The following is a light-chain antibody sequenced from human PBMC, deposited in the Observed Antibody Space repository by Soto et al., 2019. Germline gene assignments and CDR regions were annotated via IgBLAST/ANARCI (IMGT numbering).Light chain of an antibody. CDR2: GVS. CDR1: QSLVHTDGETY. J-gene: IGKJ2*02. CDR3: MQSIELPRT. Sequence: DVVMTQTPLSLSVTPGQPASISCKSTQSLVHTDGETYLYGFLQRLRQPPQLLIYGVSNRLAGVADRVTGSASGTDFTLTISRVAAEYVGVYYCMQSIELPRTFGQGTRLEIK. V-gene: IGKV2D-29*01.